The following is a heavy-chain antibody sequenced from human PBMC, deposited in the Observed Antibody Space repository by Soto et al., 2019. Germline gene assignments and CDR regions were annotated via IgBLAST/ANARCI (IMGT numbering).Heavy chain of an antibody. D-gene: IGHD2-21*02. V-gene: IGHV3-30*04. CDR1: GFTFNSLS. CDR2: ISHDGRVT. CDR3: AREPYGDCQYFDY. J-gene: IGHJ4*02. Sequence: QVQLVESGGGMVQPGTSLRLSCAASGFTFNSLSLHWVRQRPDKGLECVAVISHDGRVTFYADFVKGRFTVSRDNSKNTIYLQVNSVRAEDTAVYYCAREPYGDCQYFDYWGQGTPVTVSS.